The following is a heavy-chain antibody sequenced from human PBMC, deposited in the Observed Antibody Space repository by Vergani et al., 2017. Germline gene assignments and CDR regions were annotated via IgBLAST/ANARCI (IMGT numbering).Heavy chain of an antibody. CDR3: ARGGVVVVAATLEPPDRYFDY. CDR1: GGSFSGYY. V-gene: IGHV4-34*01. D-gene: IGHD2-15*01. Sequence: QVQLQQWGAGLLKPSETLSLTCAVYGGSFSGYYWSWIRQPPGKGLEWIGEINHSGSTNYNPSLKSRVTISVDTSKNQFSLKLSSVTAADTAVYYWARGGVVVVAATLEPPDRYFDYWGQGTLVTVSS. CDR2: INHSGST. J-gene: IGHJ4*02.